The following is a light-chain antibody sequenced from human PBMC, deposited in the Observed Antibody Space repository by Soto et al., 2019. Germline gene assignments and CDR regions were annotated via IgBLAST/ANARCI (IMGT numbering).Light chain of an antibody. CDR3: QQYNTYSPT. CDR2: KAS. CDR1: QSISGW. Sequence: DIQMTQSPSTLSGSVGDRVTITCRASQSISGWLAWYQQKPGKAPHLLIYKASSLEGGVPSRFSGSGSGTEFTLTISSLQPDDFATYYCQQYNTYSPTFGQGTKVDIK. V-gene: IGKV1-5*03. J-gene: IGKJ1*01.